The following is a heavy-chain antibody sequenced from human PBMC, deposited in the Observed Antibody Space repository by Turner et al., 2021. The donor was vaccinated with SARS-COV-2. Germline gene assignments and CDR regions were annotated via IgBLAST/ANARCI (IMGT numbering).Heavy chain of an antibody. D-gene: IGHD2-8*02. Sequence: QVQLVESGGGVVQPGRSLRLSCAASGFTFRSYGMHWVRQAPGKGLEWVAVISNDGSNKYYADSVKGRFTISRDNSKNTLYLQMNSLRAEDTAVYYCAKAAGGGFYYYYMDVWGKGTTVTFSS. CDR2: ISNDGSNK. J-gene: IGHJ6*03. CDR1: GFTFRSYG. V-gene: IGHV3-30*18. CDR3: AKAAGGGFYYYYMDV.